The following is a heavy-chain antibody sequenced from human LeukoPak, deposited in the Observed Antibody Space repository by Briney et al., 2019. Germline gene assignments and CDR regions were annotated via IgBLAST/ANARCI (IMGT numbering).Heavy chain of an antibody. CDR1: GFTFSSYG. V-gene: IGHV3-30*02. CDR3: AKGSCSSTSCYSWAYFQH. Sequence: PGGSLRLSCAASGFTFSSYGMHWVRQAPGKGLEWVAFTRYDGSNKYYADSVKGRFTISRDNSKNTLYLQMSSLRAEDTAVYYCAKGSCSSTSCYSWAYFQHWGQGTLVTVSS. J-gene: IGHJ1*01. D-gene: IGHD2-2*01. CDR2: TRYDGSNK.